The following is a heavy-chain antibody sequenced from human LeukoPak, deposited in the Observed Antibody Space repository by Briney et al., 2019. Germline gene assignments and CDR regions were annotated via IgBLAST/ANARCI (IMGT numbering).Heavy chain of an antibody. J-gene: IGHJ6*02. CDR3: AKDKGWGYSSYDYYGMDV. CDR1: GFTFSSYA. CDR2: ISGSGGST. Sequence: GGSLRLSSAASGFTFSSYAMSWVRQAPGKGLEWVSGISGSGGSTYYADSVKGRFTISRDISKNTLYVQMNSLRAEDAAVYYCAKDKGWGYSSYDYYGMDVWGQGTTVTVSS. D-gene: IGHD1-26*01. V-gene: IGHV3-23*01.